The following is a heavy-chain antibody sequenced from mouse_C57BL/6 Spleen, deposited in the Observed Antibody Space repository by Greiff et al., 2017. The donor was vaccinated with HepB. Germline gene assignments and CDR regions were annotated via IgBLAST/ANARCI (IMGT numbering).Heavy chain of an antibody. CDR1: GYSITSGYY. V-gene: IGHV3-6*01. Sequence: EVKLQESGPGLVKPSQSLSLTCSVTGYSITSGYYWNWIRQFPGNKLEWMGYISYDGSNNYNPSLKNRISITRDTSKNQFFLKLNSVTTEDTATYYCAREEYYGSYWYFDVWGTGTTVTVSS. CDR3: AREEYYGSYWYFDV. CDR2: ISYDGSN. D-gene: IGHD1-1*01. J-gene: IGHJ1*03.